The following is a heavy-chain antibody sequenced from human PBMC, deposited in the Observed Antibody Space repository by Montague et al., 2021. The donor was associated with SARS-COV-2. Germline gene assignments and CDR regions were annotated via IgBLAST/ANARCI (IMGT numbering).Heavy chain of an antibody. CDR2: MYYSGST. D-gene: IGHD3-10*01. Sequence: SETLSLTCTVSGGSISSSNYYWGRIRQPPGKGLEWIGNMYYSGSTYYNPSHKSRVTISIDTSKNQFSLKLSSVTAADTAVYYCARDDIVLQGVTKGMDVWGQGTTVTVSS. CDR1: GGSISSSNYY. J-gene: IGHJ6*02. V-gene: IGHV4-39*07. CDR3: ARDDIVLQGVTKGMDV.